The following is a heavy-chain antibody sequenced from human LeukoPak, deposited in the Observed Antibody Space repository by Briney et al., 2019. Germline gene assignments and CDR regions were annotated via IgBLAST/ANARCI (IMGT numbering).Heavy chain of an antibody. CDR3: ARGRGYFDWLDSHDY. D-gene: IGHD3-9*01. V-gene: IGHV1-46*01. Sequence: GASVKVSCKASGYTFTGYYMHWVRQAPGQGLEWMGIINPSGGSTSYAQKFQGRVTMTRDTSTSTVYMELSSLRSEDTAVYYCARGRGYFDWLDSHDYWGQGTLVTVSS. J-gene: IGHJ4*02. CDR1: GYTFTGYY. CDR2: INPSGGST.